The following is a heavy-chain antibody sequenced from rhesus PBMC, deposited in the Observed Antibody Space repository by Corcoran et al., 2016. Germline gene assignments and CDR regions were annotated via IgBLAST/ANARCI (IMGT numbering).Heavy chain of an antibody. CDR3: ARGGSGWSDYYGVDS. Sequence: QLQLQESGPGLVKPSETLSLTCAVSGGSISGYYWSWIRQPPGKGLEWIGNIDGNIAGTNYNPSLNSRGTISKDTSKNQFSLKLSSVTAADTAVYYCARGGSGWSDYYGVDSWGQGVVVTVSS. J-gene: IGHJ6*01. CDR2: IDGNIAGT. V-gene: IGHV4-81*01. CDR1: GGSISGYY. D-gene: IGHD6S26*01.